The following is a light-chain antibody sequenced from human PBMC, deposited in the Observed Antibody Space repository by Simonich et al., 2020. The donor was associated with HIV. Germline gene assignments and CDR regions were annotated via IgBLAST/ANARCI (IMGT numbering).Light chain of an antibody. CDR3: VLYMGSGIWV. CDR2: STN. Sequence: QTVVTQEPSFSVSPGGTVTLTCGLNPGSVSTNKYPSWYQQTPGQPPRTLIYSTNTRSSGVTDRFSGSILGNKAALTITGAQADDESDYYCVLYMGSGIWVFGGGTKLTVL. V-gene: IGLV8-61*01. J-gene: IGLJ3*02. CDR1: PGSVSTNKY.